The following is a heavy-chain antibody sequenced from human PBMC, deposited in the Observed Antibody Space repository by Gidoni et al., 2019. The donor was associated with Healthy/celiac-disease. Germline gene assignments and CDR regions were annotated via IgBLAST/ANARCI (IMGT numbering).Heavy chain of an antibody. CDR1: GGSTSPSNW. CDR3: ARAMATMVRGVIGVDP. J-gene: IGHJ5*02. D-gene: IGHD3-10*01. CDR2: IYHSGST. Sequence: QVQLQESGPGLVKPSGTLSLTCAVSGGSTSPSNWWSWVRQPPGKGLEWIGEIYHSGSTNYNPSLKSRVTISVDKSKNQFSLKLSSVTAADTAVYYCARAMATMVRGVIGVDPWGQGTLVTVSS. V-gene: IGHV4-4*02.